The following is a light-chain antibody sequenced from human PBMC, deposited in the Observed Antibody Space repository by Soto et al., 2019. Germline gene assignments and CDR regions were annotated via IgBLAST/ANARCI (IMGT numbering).Light chain of an antibody. Sequence: DIQMTQSPSSLSASVGDRVTITCRASQTISTYLNWYQQNPGKAPKLLIYAASNLQDGVTSRFSGSGSWTDFTLTISSLQPEDFATYYCQKSSSIPYTFGQGTKLEIK. V-gene: IGKV1-39*01. CDR1: QTISTY. CDR3: QKSSSIPYT. J-gene: IGKJ2*01. CDR2: AAS.